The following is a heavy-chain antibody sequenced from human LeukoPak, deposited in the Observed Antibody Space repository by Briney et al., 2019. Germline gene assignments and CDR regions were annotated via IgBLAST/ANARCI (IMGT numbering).Heavy chain of an antibody. CDR2: ISSSSSYI. Sequence: PGGSLRLSCAASGFTFSSYSMNWVRQAPGKWLEWVSSISSSSSYIYYADSVKGRFTISRDNAKNSLYLQMNSLRAEDTAVYYCARVRDSSGYHAFDIWGQGTMVTVSS. CDR1: GFTFSSYS. D-gene: IGHD3-22*01. J-gene: IGHJ3*02. V-gene: IGHV3-21*01. CDR3: ARVRDSSGYHAFDI.